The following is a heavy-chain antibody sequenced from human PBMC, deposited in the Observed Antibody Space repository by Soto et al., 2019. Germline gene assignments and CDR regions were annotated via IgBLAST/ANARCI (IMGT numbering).Heavy chain of an antibody. Sequence: QVQLVQSGAEVKKPGASVKVSCKASGYTFTSYAMHSVRQAPGQRLEWMGWINAGNGNTKYSQKFQGRVTITRDTSASTAYMELSSLRSEDTAVYYCATYMIVESGLRYWGQGTLVTVSS. CDR1: GYTFTSYA. J-gene: IGHJ4*02. CDR2: INAGNGNT. V-gene: IGHV1-3*01. CDR3: ATYMIVESGLRY. D-gene: IGHD3-22*01.